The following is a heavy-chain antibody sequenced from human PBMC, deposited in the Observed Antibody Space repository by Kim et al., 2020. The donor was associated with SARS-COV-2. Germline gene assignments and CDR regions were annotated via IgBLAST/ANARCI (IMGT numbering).Heavy chain of an antibody. V-gene: IGHV3-64D*06. D-gene: IGHD3-10*01. J-gene: IGHJ4*02. CDR1: GFTFSSYA. CDR2: ISSNGGST. CDR3: VKDGYGGVWFGGLLLFEY. Sequence: GGSLRLSCSASGFTFSSYAMHWVRQAPGKGLEYVSAISSNGGSTYYADSVKGRFTISRDNSKNTLYLQMSSLRAEDTAVYYCVKDGYGGVWFGGLLLFEYWGQGALVTVSS.